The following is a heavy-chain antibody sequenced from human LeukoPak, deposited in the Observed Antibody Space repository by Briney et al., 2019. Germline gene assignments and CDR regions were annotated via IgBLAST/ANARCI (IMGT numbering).Heavy chain of an antibody. Sequence: GGSLRLSCAASGFTFSSYYMSWVSQAPGKGLEWVSSISSSSTYMFYADSVRGRFTISRDNAKDSLYLQMNSLRAEDTAVYYCARDRGSGWHTFDYWGQGTLVTVSS. CDR2: ISSSSTYM. D-gene: IGHD6-19*01. J-gene: IGHJ4*02. CDR3: ARDRGSGWHTFDY. V-gene: IGHV3-21*01. CDR1: GFTFSSYY.